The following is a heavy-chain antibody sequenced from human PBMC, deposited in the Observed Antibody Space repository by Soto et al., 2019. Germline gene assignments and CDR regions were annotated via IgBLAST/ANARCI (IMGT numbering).Heavy chain of an antibody. CDR2: ISWNSGSI. Sequence: EVPLVESGGGLVQPGRSLRLSCAASGFTFDDYAMHWVRQAPGKGLEWVSGISWNSGSIGYADSVKGRFTISRDNAKNSLYLQMNSLRAEDTALYYCAKDQTHTAAGIDYWGQGTLVTVSS. CDR3: AKDQTHTAAGIDY. CDR1: GFTFDDYA. D-gene: IGHD6-13*01. J-gene: IGHJ4*02. V-gene: IGHV3-9*01.